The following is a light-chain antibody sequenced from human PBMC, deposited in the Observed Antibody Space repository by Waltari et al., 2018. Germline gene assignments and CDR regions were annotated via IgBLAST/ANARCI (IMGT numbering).Light chain of an antibody. CDR3: QHYECLPVT. CDR2: HSS. Sequence: EIVLTQSPGTLSLSPGERATLSCRASPSTSKYLAWHQQKPGQAPRLLIYHSSSRAAGIPDSISGRWAGTYFSLSISLLEPEDVAVYYCQHYECLPVTFGQGTKVEIK. J-gene: IGKJ1*01. CDR1: PSTSKY. V-gene: IGKV3-20*01.